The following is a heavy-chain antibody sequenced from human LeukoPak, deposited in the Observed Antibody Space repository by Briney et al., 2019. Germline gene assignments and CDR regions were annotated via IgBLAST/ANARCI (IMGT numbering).Heavy chain of an antibody. J-gene: IGHJ4*02. CDR1: GYTFSSYA. CDR3: AKRKYPNGGIFDY. D-gene: IGHD2-8*01. Sequence: PGGSLRLSCAVSGYTFSSYALGWVRQAPGKGLEWVSIVSGSGAIRYYADSVVKGRFTISRDSSKNTMYMQMNSLGAEDTAVYYCAKRKYPNGGIFDYWGQGTLVTVSS. CDR2: VSGSGAIR. V-gene: IGHV3-23*01.